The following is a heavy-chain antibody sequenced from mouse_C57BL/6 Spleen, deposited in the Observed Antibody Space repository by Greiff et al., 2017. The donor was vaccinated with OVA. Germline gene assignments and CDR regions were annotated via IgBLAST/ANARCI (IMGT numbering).Heavy chain of an antibody. CDR2: IDPEDGDT. Sequence: EVQVVESGAELVRPGASVKLSCTASGFNIKDYYMHWVKQRPEQGLEWIGRIDPEDGDTEYAPKFQGKATMTADTSSNTAYLQLSSLTSEDTAVYYCTEDYGSSYDWFAYWGQGTLVTVSA. CDR3: TEDYGSSYDWFAY. V-gene: IGHV14-1*01. J-gene: IGHJ3*01. CDR1: GFNIKDYY. D-gene: IGHD1-1*01.